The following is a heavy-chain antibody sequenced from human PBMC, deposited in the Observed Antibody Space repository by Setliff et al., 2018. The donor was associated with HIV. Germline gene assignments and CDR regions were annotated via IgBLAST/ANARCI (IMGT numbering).Heavy chain of an antibody. J-gene: IGHJ4*02. CDR1: GGSFSDYY. CDR3: ARGGTAAAGYFDN. Sequence: PSETLSLTCAVYGGSFSDYYWSWIRQPPGKGLEWIGEINHSGRTNYNSSLKSRLALSVDVSKNQFSLKLSSVTAADTAVYYCARGGTAAAGYFDNWGQGTQVTVSS. D-gene: IGHD6-13*01. CDR2: INHSGRT. V-gene: IGHV4-34*01.